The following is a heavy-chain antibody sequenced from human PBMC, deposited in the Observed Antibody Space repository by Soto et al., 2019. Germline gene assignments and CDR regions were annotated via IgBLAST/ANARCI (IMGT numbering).Heavy chain of an antibody. CDR1: GFTFSSSN. V-gene: IGHV3-21*01. CDR3: ARGNPQYGGAMAV. J-gene: IGHJ6*02. Sequence: EVQLVESGGGLVKPGGSLRLTCAASGFTFSSSNMHWVRQAPGKGLEWVSYISSTSSYIHYADTVKGRLAISRDNAKNSLYLQMNSLSAGDAAMYYFARGNPQYGGAMAVSGQGSTVTVSS. D-gene: IGHD2-2*01. CDR2: ISSTSSYI.